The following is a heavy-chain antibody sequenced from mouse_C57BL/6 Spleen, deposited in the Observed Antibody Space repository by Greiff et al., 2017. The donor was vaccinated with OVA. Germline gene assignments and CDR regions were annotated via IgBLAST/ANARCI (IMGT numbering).Heavy chain of an antibody. CDR3: ARRDGSHWYFDV. CDR2: ISYDGSN. CDR1: GYSITSGYY. D-gene: IGHD1-1*02. Sequence: VQLKESGPGLVKPSQSLSLTCSVTGYSITSGYYWNWIRQFPGNKLEWMGYISYDGSNNYNPSLKNRISITRDTSKNQFFLKLNSVTTEDTATYYCARRDGSHWYFDVWGTGTTVTVSS. V-gene: IGHV3-6*01. J-gene: IGHJ1*03.